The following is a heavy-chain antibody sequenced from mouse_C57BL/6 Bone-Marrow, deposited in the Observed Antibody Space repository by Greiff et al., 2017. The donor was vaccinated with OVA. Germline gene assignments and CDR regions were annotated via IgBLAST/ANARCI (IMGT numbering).Heavy chain of an antibody. CDR2: IYPGSGST. Sequence: VQLQQPGAELVKPGASVKMSCKASGYTFTSYWITWVKQRPGQGLEWIGDIYPGSGSTNYNEKFKSKATLTVDTSSSTAYMQLSSLTSEDSAVYFCARCYDYDGDWYFDVWGTGTTVTVSS. D-gene: IGHD2-4*01. J-gene: IGHJ1*03. CDR3: ARCYDYDGDWYFDV. V-gene: IGHV1-55*01. CDR1: GYTFTSYW.